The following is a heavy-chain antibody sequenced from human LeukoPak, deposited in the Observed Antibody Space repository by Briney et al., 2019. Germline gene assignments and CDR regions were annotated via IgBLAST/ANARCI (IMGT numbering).Heavy chain of an antibody. CDR2: IYYSGST. J-gene: IGHJ5*02. V-gene: IGHV4-31*03. CDR3: ARATLGMDWIDP. CDR1: GGSISSGGYY. Sequence: SETLSLTCTVSGGSISSGGYYWSWIRQHPGKGLEWIGYIYYSGSTYYNPSLKSRVTISVDTSKNQFSLKLSSVTAADTAVYYCARATLGMDWIDPWGQGTLVTVSS. D-gene: IGHD3-16*01.